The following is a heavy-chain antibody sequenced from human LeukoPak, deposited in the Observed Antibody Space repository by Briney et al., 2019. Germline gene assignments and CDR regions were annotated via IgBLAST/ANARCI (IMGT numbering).Heavy chain of an antibody. D-gene: IGHD6-13*01. Sequence: SDTLSLTCTVSGGSISSSGSYWGGIPPPTEKGLEGMASMSYSGTTYYTPSLKSRVPISVDTSKNQFSLPLNSVTAADTAGYYCARDYLGSNWYSFDYWGQGTLVPVS. CDR2: MSYSGTT. CDR1: GGSISSSGSY. J-gene: IGHJ4*02. V-gene: IGHV4-39*07. CDR3: ARDYLGSNWYSFDY.